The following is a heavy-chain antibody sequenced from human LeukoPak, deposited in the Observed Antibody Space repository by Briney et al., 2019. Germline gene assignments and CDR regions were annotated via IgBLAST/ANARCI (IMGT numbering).Heavy chain of an antibody. CDR2: IDTSDSYT. V-gene: IGHV5-10-1*01. CDR3: ARHQGFGQSAFIY. Sequence: GESLKISCKGSGYSFTSYWVSWVRQMPGKGLQEMGRIDTSDSYTRYSPSFHGYGTISVDKSMSTAYLQWSSLQATDTAMDYCARHQGFGQSAFIYWGQGSLVTVSS. J-gene: IGHJ4*02. CDR1: GYSFTSYW. D-gene: IGHD3-10*01.